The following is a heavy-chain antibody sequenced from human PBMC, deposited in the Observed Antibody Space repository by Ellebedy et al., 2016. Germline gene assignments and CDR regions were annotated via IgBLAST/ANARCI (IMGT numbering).Heavy chain of an antibody. J-gene: IGHJ4*02. Sequence: ASVKVSCKASGGTFSSYAISWVRQAPGQGLEWMGRIIPILGIANYAQKFQGRVTITADKSTSTAYMELSSLRSEDTAVYYCARGDLGEAVAGTLVPDYWGQGTLVTVSS. CDR1: GGTFSSYA. V-gene: IGHV1-69*04. CDR2: IIPILGIA. CDR3: ARGDLGEAVAGTLVPDY. D-gene: IGHD6-19*01.